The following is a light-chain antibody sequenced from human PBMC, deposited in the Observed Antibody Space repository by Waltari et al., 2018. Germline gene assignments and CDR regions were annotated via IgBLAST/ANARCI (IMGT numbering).Light chain of an antibody. J-gene: IGKJ2*01. Sequence: VMTQSPVPLSVTLGQAASISCKSSQSLVPVDGNTYLNWFHQRPGQSPKRLIYSVFNRDSGVPDRFSGSGSGTDFTLRISRVEAEDFGVYYCMQGTRWPYTFGQGTQLDIK. V-gene: IGKV2-30*02. CDR2: SVF. CDR3: MQGTRWPYT. CDR1: QSLVPVDGNTY.